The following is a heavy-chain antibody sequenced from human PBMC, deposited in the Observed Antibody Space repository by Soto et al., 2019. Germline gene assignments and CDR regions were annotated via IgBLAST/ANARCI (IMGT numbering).Heavy chain of an antibody. V-gene: IGHV4-31*03. Sequence: QVQLQESGPGLVKPSQTLSLTCTVSGGSISSGAYYWSWIRQHTGKGLAWIGYIYYSRSTYYNPALKSRVTISVDTSQNQFSLKLISVTAADTAVYYCARGRSSTSPYPIGYWGQGTLVTVSS. D-gene: IGHD2-2*01. CDR3: ARGRSSTSPYPIGY. CDR1: GGSISSGAYY. CDR2: IYYSRST. J-gene: IGHJ4*02.